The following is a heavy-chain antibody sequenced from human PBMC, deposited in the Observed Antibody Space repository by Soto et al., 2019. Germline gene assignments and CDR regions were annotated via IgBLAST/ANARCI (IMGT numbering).Heavy chain of an antibody. J-gene: IGHJ6*02. CDR2: IIPIFGTA. D-gene: IGHD3-10*01. CDR1: GGTFSSYA. CDR3: ARSITMVRGASQYYYYYYGMDV. V-gene: IGHV1-69*06. Sequence: SVKVSCKASGGTFSSYAISWVRQAPGQGLEWMGGIIPIFGTANYAQKFQGRVTITADKSTSTAYMELSSLRSEDTAVYYCARSITMVRGASQYYYYYYGMDVWGQGTTVTVSS.